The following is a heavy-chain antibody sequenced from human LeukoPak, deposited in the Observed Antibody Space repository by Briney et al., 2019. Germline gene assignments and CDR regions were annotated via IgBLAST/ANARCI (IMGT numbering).Heavy chain of an antibody. CDR3: ARNQGYSYGSSY. CDR2: IVPILGTA. Sequence: SVKVSCKAPGGSFGRYAVSWVRQAPGQGLEWMGGIVPILGTANYAQKFQDRVTITADDSTGTAYMELTSLRSADTAVYYCARNQGYSYGSSYWGQGTLVTVSS. V-gene: IGHV1-69*13. CDR1: GGSFGRYA. J-gene: IGHJ4*02. D-gene: IGHD5-18*01.